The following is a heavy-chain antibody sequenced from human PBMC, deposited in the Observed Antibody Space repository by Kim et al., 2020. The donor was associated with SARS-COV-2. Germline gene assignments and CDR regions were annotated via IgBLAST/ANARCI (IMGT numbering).Heavy chain of an antibody. CDR2: IYYSGST. D-gene: IGHD1-1*01. J-gene: IGHJ4*02. CDR3: ARSFGTTNFDY. CDR1: GGSISSYY. V-gene: IGHV4-59*01. Sequence: SETLSLTCTVSGGSISSYYWSWIRQPPGKGLEWIGYIYYSGSTNYNPSLKSRVTISVDTSKNQFSLKLSSVTAADTAVYYCARSFGTTNFDYWGQGTLVTVSS.